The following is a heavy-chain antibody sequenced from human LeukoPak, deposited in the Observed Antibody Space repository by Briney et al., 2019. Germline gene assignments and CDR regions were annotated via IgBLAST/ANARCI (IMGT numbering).Heavy chain of an antibody. CDR1: GFTFSGSA. V-gene: IGHV3-73*01. Sequence: GGSLRLSCAASGFTFSGSAMHWVRQASGKGLEWVGRIRSKANSYATAYAASVKGRFTISRDDSKNTAYLQMNSLKTEDTAVYYCTRRYCSSTSCLYNWFDPWGQGTLVTVSS. D-gene: IGHD2-2*01. CDR3: TRRYCSSTSCLYNWFDP. J-gene: IGHJ5*02. CDR2: IRSKANSYAT.